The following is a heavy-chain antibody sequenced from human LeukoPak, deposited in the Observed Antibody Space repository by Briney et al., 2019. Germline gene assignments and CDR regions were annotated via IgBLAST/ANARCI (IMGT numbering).Heavy chain of an antibody. Sequence: ASVRVSCKASGYTFTGYYMHWVRQAPGQGLEWMGWINPNSGGTNYAQKFQGRVTMTRDTSISTAYMELSRLRSDDAAVYYCARDGQGTITTPDMAVWGKGTTVTVSS. V-gene: IGHV1-2*02. CDR1: GYTFTGYY. CDR3: ARDGQGTITTPDMAV. CDR2: INPNSGGT. D-gene: IGHD4-11*01. J-gene: IGHJ6*03.